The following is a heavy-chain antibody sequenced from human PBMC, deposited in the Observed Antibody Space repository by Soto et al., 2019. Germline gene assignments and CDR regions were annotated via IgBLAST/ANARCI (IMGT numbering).Heavy chain of an antibody. CDR3: TRLLHSGGEHHYFDS. CDR1: GYVFASNS. CDR2: IYPGDSET. V-gene: IGHV5-51*01. D-gene: IGHD3-16*01. J-gene: IGHJ4*02. Sequence: GESLKISFQASGYVFASNSIGWVRQMPGKGLESMGIIYPGDSETRYGPSFQGRVTISADRSLNTVYLQSTSLKVPDTSMYYCTRLLHSGGEHHYFDSSGQGTMLTLSS.